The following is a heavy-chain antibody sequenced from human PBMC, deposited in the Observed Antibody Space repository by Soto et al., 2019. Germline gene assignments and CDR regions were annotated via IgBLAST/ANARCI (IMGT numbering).Heavy chain of an antibody. CDR3: VHPRSTVQVPPT. J-gene: IGHJ5*02. CDR1: GFTFSMLS. Sequence: QPXGSLRLSFSASGFTFSMLSMHWVRQAPGKGLEYVSGISSNGGSTYYADSVKGRFTISRDNSKNTLYLQMSSLRAVDTAVYYCVHPRSTVQVPPTWGQGTLVTVSS. V-gene: IGHV3-64D*06. D-gene: IGHD4-17*01. CDR2: ISSNGGST.